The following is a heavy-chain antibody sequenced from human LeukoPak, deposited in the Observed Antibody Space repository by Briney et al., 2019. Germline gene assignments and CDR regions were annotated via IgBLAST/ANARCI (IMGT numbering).Heavy chain of an antibody. CDR3: ARRSTVTAYDFYYMDV. Sequence: GGSLRLSCAASGFTFSSYAMNWVRQAPGKGLEWVANIKEDGSEKYYVDSVKGRFIISRNNANKSLYLQMNSLRAEDTAVYYCARRSTVTAYDFYYMDVWGKGTTVIVSS. V-gene: IGHV3-7*01. CDR2: IKEDGSEK. CDR1: GFTFSSYA. D-gene: IGHD4-17*01. J-gene: IGHJ6*03.